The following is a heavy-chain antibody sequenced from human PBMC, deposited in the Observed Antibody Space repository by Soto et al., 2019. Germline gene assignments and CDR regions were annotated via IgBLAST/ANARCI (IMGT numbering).Heavy chain of an antibody. CDR2: IYPGDSYT. CDR3: ARLTEAAAGTYYYYYYGMDV. D-gene: IGHD6-13*01. V-gene: IGHV5-51*01. J-gene: IGHJ6*02. CDR1: GYRFSNYW. Sequence: PVESLKISCKGSGYRFSNYWIGWVRQMTGKGLEWMGIIYPGDSYTNYSPSFQGHVTISADKSISTAYLQWSSLKASDTAMYYCARLTEAAAGTYYYYYYGMDVWGQGTTVTVSS.